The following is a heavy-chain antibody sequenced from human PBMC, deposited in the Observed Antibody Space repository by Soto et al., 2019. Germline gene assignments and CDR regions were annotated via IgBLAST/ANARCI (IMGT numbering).Heavy chain of an antibody. Sequence: ASALVSWKASGYTFTGYYMHWVRQAPGQGLEWMGWINPNSARTNYAQKFQGWVTMTRDTSISTAYMELSRLRSDDTAVYYCAGCSPLAAAGPICYHGMDVLGQGTTVTDSS. CDR2: INPNSART. D-gene: IGHD6-13*01. J-gene: IGHJ6*02. CDR3: AGCSPLAAAGPICYHGMDV. CDR1: GYTFTGYY. V-gene: IGHV1-2*04.